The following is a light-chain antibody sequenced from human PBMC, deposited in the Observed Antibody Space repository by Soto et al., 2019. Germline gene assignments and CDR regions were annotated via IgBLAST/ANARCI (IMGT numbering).Light chain of an antibody. CDR3: QKYNDWPPLT. V-gene: IGKV3-15*01. CDR2: GAS. CDR1: QSITTN. J-gene: IGKJ4*01. Sequence: ETVLTQSPVTLSVSLGERATLSCMASQSITTNLAWYQQKPGQAPRLLIFGASNRATGIPARFSGSGSGTEFSLTISSLQSDDSGIYYCQKYNDWPPLTFGGGTKVEI.